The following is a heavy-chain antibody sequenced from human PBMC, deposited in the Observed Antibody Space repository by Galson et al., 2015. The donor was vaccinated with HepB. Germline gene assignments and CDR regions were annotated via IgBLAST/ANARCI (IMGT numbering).Heavy chain of an antibody. J-gene: IGHJ4*02. CDR2: ISGSGGST. CDR1: GFTFSSYA. Sequence: SLRLSCAASGFTFSSYAMSWVRQAPGKGLEWVSAISGSGGSTYYADSVKGRFTISRDNSKNTLYLQMNSLRAEDTAVYYCVTSSPYDSSGYGWYYFDHWGQGTLVTVSS. D-gene: IGHD3-22*01. V-gene: IGHV3-23*01. CDR3: VTSSPYDSSGYGWYYFDH.